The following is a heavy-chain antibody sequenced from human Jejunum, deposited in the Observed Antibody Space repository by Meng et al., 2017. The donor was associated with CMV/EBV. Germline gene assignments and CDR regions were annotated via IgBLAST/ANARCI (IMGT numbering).Heavy chain of an antibody. J-gene: IGHJ4*02. CDR3: ARDRTISGDAPKY. Sequence: SGFIFKNYVMYWVRRAPGKGLEYISGISSNGVKTYYADSVKGRFTISRDDSESTLYLQMDSLRVEDTAVYYCARDRTISGDAPKYWGQGTLGTVSS. V-gene: IGHV3-64*02. CDR1: GFIFKNYV. D-gene: IGHD3-3*01. CDR2: ISSNGVKT.